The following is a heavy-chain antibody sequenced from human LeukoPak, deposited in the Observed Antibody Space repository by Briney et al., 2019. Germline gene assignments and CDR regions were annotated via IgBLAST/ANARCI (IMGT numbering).Heavy chain of an antibody. CDR1: GGFISSYY. V-gene: IGHV4-59*08. CDR2: IYYSGST. J-gene: IGHJ3*02. Sequence: SETLSLTCTVSGGFISSYYWSWIRQPPGKGLEWIGYIYYSGSTNYNPSLKSRVTISVDTSKNQFSLKLSSVTAADTAVYYCARRMRLSHAFDIWGQGTMVTVSS. D-gene: IGHD3-16*02. CDR3: ARRMRLSHAFDI.